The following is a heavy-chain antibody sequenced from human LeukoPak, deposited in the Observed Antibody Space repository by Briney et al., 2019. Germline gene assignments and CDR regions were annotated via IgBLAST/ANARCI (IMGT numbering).Heavy chain of an antibody. CDR3: ARDDVAWNDVHWFDP. D-gene: IGHD1-1*01. CDR2: INSIGSYM. V-gene: IGHV3-21*01. CDR1: GFTFSYYT. J-gene: IGHJ5*02. Sequence: GGSLRLSCAASGFTFSYYTMNWVRQAPGKGLEWVSSINSIGSYMYYADSVKGRFTIPRDNAKDSLYLQMSSLRAEDTAVYYCARDDVAWNDVHWFDPWGQGTLVTVSS.